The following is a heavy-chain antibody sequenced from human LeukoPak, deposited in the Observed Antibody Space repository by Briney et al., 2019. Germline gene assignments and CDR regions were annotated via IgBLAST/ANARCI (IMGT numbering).Heavy chain of an antibody. CDR2: IKNDGSEK. CDR1: GFTFSSYW. CDR3: AKRIAAAGPYFDY. J-gene: IGHJ4*02. Sequence: GGSLRLSCAASGFTFSSYWMSWVRQAPGKGLEWVATIKNDGSEKNYVDSVKGRFTISRDNAKNSLYLQMSGLRAEDTAVYYCAKRIAAAGPYFDYWGQGTLVTVSS. D-gene: IGHD6-13*01. V-gene: IGHV3-7*05.